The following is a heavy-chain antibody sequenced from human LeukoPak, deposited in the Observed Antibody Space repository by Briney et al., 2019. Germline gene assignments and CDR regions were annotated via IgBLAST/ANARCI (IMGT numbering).Heavy chain of an antibody. CDR2: IKQDGSEK. CDR3: AREGITIFGVVMDY. D-gene: IGHD3-3*01. J-gene: IGHJ4*02. V-gene: IGHV3-7*01. CDR1: GFTFSSYW. Sequence: SGGSLRLSCAASGFTFSSYWMSWVRQAPGKGLEWVANIKQDGSEKYYVDSVKGRFTISRDNAKNSLYLQMNSLRAEDTAVYYCAREGITIFGVVMDYWGQGTLVTVSS.